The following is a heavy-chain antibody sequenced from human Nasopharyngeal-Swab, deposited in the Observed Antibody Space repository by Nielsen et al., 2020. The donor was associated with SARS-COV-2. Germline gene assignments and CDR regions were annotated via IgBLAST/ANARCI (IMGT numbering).Heavy chain of an antibody. V-gene: IGHV3-53*01. J-gene: IGHJ6*02. CDR3: ASSHDFWSGSPYYYYYGMDV. D-gene: IGHD3-3*01. CDR2: IYSGGST. Sequence: WTRQPPGKGLEWVSVIYSGGSTYYADSVKGRFTISRDNSKNTLYLQMNSLRAEDTAVYYCASSHDFWSGSPYYYYYGMDVWGQGTTVTVSS.